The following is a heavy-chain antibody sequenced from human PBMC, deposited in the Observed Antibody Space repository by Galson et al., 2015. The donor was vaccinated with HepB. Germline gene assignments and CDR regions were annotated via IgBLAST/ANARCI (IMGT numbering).Heavy chain of an antibody. Sequence: SVKVSCKASGYTFITYHIHWVRQAPGHGLEWMGRINPSGGNTNFAQKFQGRVTMTRDMSTNTVYMEVGSLTSDDTAVYFCARERRNYYDSSGYYTNWFDPWGQGTLVTVSS. CDR1: GYTFITYH. CDR3: ARERRNYYDSSGYYTNWFDP. D-gene: IGHD3-22*01. V-gene: IGHV1-46*01. CDR2: INPSGGNT. J-gene: IGHJ5*02.